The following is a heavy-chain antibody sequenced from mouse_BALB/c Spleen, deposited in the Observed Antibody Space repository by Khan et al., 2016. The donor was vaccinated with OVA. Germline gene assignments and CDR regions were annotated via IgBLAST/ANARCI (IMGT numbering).Heavy chain of an antibody. CDR2: IAHGSDST. V-gene: IGHV1S41*01. J-gene: IGHJ4*01. Sequence: DLIKPGPSVKLSCKASGYTFTSYWINWIKQRPGQSLEWIGRIAHGSDSTSYNEILTGKATLTVDTSSSTSYLQLTRLSSEDSAVYLCARSYYSGSGLYAMDYWGQGTSVTVSS. D-gene: IGHD1-1*01. CDR3: ARSYYSGSGLYAMDY. CDR1: GYTFTSYW.